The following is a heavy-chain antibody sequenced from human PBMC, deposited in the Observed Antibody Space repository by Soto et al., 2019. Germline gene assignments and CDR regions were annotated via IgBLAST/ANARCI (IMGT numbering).Heavy chain of an antibody. CDR1: GGTFSSYA. V-gene: IGHV1-69*13. D-gene: IGHD2-15*01. Sequence: SVKVSCKASGGTFSSYAISWVRQAPGQGLEWMGGIIPIFGTANYAQKFQGRVTITADESTSTANMELSSLRTEDTAVYYCARGCIGVSCYSFSPSSDNWFDPWGQGTLVTVSS. CDR3: ARGCIGVSCYSFSPSSDNWFDP. CDR2: IIPIFGTA. J-gene: IGHJ5*02.